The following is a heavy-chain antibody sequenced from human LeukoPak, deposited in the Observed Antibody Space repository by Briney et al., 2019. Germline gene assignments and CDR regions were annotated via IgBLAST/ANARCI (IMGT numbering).Heavy chain of an antibody. J-gene: IGHJ5*02. D-gene: IGHD3-16*01. V-gene: IGHV4-61*05. CDR1: GGSISSSSYY. CDR3: ARGENWFDP. CDR2: IYYSGST. Sequence: SETLSLTCTVSGGSISSSSYYWGWIRQPPGKGLGWIGYIYYSGSTNYNPSLKSRVTISVDTSKNQFSLKLSSVTAADTAVYYCARGENWFDPWGQGTLVTVSS.